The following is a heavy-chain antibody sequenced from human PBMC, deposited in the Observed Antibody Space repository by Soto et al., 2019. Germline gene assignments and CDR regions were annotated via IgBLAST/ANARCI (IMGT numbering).Heavy chain of an antibody. CDR1: GGSISSYY. CDR3: ARDSPYFIVPAGPDSDYYGMDV. J-gene: IGHJ6*02. D-gene: IGHD1-26*01. V-gene: IGHV4-4*07. CDR2: IYTSGST. Sequence: SETLSLTCTVSGGSISSYYWSWIRQPAGKGLEWIGRIYTSGSTNYNPSLKSRVTMSVDTSKNQFSLKLSSVTAADTAVYYCARDSPYFIVPAGPDSDYYGMDVWGQGTTVT.